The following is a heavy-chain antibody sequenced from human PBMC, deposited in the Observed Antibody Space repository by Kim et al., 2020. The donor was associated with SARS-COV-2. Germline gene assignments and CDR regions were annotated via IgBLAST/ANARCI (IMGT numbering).Heavy chain of an antibody. CDR2: ISYDGSNK. V-gene: IGHV3-30*18. CDR1: GFTFSSYG. J-gene: IGHJ6*02. D-gene: IGHD3-10*01. CDR3: AQDVVYMVRGRGRGMDV. Sequence: GGSLRLSCAASGFTFSSYGMHWVRQAPGKGLEWVAVISYDGSNKYYADSVKGRFTISRDNSKNTLYLQMNSLRAEDTAVYYCAQDVVYMVRGRGRGMDVWGQGTTVTVSS.